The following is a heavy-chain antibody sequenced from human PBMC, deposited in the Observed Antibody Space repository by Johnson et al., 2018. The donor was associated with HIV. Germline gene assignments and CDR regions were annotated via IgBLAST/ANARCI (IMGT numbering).Heavy chain of an antibody. D-gene: IGHD6-13*01. Sequence: EVQLVESGGGVVRPGGSLRLSCAASGFTFDDYAMHWVRQAPGKGLEWVSGISWNSGSIGYADSVKGRFTISRDNAKNSLYLQMNSLRAEDTALYYCAYSSSWAAGAFDIWGQGTMVTVSS. V-gene: IGHV3-9*01. J-gene: IGHJ3*02. CDR2: ISWNSGSI. CDR3: AYSSSWAAGAFDI. CDR1: GFTFDDYA.